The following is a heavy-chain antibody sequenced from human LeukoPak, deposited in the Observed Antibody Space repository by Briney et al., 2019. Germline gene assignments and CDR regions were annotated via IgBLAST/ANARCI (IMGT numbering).Heavy chain of an antibody. CDR2: IYYSRST. CDR1: GGSVSNYF. CDR3: GSAAGSYYYMDV. V-gene: IGHV4-59*02. J-gene: IGHJ6*03. D-gene: IGHD2-15*01. Sequence: SETLSLTCTLSGGSVSNYFWSWIRPPPPKGLAWIGYIYYSRSTNYNPSLKSRVTISVDTSKNQFSLKLSSVTAADTAVYYCGSAAGSYYYMDVWGKGTTVTVSS.